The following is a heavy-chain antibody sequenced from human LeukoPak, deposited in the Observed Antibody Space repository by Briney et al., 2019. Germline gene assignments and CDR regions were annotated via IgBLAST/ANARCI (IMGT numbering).Heavy chain of an antibody. Sequence: GGSLRLSCAASGFTFNNYAVSWVRQAPGQGLEWVSGIGGSGTTTYYADSVKGRFTISRDNSKNTLYLYMNSLRPEDTATYYCAREKSNGDCKFDYWGQGTLVTVSS. CDR3: AREKSNGDCKFDY. V-gene: IGHV3-23*01. J-gene: IGHJ4*02. CDR1: GFTFNNYA. CDR2: IGGSGTTT. D-gene: IGHD2-21*02.